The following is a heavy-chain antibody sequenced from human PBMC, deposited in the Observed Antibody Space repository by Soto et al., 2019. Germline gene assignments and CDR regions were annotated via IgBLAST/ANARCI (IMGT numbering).Heavy chain of an antibody. Sequence: GGSLRLSCAASGFTFSSYGMHWVRQAPGKGLEWVAVIWYDGSNKYYADSVKGRFTISRDNSKNTLYLQMNSLRAEDTAVYYCARDPADIVLLDEGYYFDYWGQGTLVTVSS. CDR1: GFTFSSYG. V-gene: IGHV3-33*01. CDR2: IWYDGSNK. CDR3: ARDPADIVLLDEGYYFDY. J-gene: IGHJ4*02. D-gene: IGHD2-8*01.